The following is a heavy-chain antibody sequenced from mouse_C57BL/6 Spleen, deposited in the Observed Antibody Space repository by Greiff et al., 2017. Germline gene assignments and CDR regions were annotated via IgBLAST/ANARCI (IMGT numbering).Heavy chain of an antibody. CDR2: IDPEDGDT. J-gene: IGHJ1*03. D-gene: IGHD1-1*01. Sequence: EVQLQQSGAELVKPGASVKLSCTASGFNIKDYYMPWVKQRTEQGLEWIGRIDPEDGDTKYAPKFQGKATITADTSSNTAYLQLSSLTSEDTAVYYCARAGAYYYEYFDVWGTGTTVTVSS. CDR1: GFNIKDYY. V-gene: IGHV14-2*01. CDR3: ARAGAYYYEYFDV.